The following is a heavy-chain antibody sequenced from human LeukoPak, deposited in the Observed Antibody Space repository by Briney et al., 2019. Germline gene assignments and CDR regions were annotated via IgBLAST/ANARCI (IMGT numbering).Heavy chain of an antibody. J-gene: IGHJ4*02. Sequence: PGESLKISCKGSGYSFATYWIGWVRQMPGKGLEWMGIIYPGDSDTRYSTSFQGQVTISADKSISTAFLQWSSLKASDTAMYYCARRGYCGGDCYSDYWGQGTLVTVSS. CDR1: GYSFATYW. CDR2: IYPGDSDT. D-gene: IGHD2-21*01. V-gene: IGHV5-51*01. CDR3: ARRGYCGGDCYSDY.